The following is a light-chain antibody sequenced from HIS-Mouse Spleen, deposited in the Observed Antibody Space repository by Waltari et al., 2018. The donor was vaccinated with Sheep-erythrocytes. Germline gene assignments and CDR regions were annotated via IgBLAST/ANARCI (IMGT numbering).Light chain of an antibody. CDR1: SSDVGSYNL. V-gene: IGLV2-23*03. CDR3: CSYAGSSTFHVV. CDR2: EGS. Sequence: QSALTQPASVSGSPGQSITISCTGTSSDVGSYNLVSWYQQHPGKAPNLMIYEGSKRPAGVSNRCSGSKSGNTASLTISGLQAEDEADYYCCSYAGSSTFHVVFGGGTKLTVL. J-gene: IGLJ2*01.